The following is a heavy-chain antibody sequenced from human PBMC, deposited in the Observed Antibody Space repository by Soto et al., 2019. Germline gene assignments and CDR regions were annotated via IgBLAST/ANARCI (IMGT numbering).Heavy chain of an antibody. CDR3: VKDLDTAMVNDAFDI. J-gene: IGHJ3*02. Sequence: GGSRILSCSASGFTFISYAMHWVRQAPGKGLEYVSAISSNGGSTYYADSVKGRFTISRDNSRNTLYLQMSSLRAEDTAVYYCVKDLDTAMVNDAFDIWGQGTMVPSPQ. CDR1: GFTFISYA. D-gene: IGHD5-18*01. CDR2: ISSNGGST. V-gene: IGHV3-64D*06.